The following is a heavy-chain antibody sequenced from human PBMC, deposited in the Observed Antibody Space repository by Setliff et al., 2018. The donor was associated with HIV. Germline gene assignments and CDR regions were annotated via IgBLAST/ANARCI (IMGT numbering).Heavy chain of an antibody. D-gene: IGHD2-21*01. CDR3: ATDNGPSYSMDI. Sequence: PGGSLRLSCAVSGFTLSDYYMDWVRQAPGKGLEWVGRTRNKANGYITEYGASVQGRFTISRDDPKNTLYLQMNSLKTEDTGVYFCATDNGPSYSMDIWGQGTTVTAP. J-gene: IGHJ6*02. CDR1: GFTLSDYY. V-gene: IGHV3-72*01. CDR2: TRNKANGYIT.